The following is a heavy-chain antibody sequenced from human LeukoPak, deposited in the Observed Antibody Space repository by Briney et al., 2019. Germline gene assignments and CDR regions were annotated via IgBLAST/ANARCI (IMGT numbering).Heavy chain of an antibody. V-gene: IGHV3-23*01. J-gene: IGHJ6*01. CDR3: AKVRSVQWPRFWIGMDV. CDR2: ISGSGGNT. Sequence: GGSLRLSCAASGFTFNSYAMRWVRQAPGKGLEWVSAISGSGGNTFYADSVKGRFTISRDNSKNTLYLQMNSLKAEDEAVYYCAKVRSVQWPRFWIGMDVWGQGTTVTVSS. D-gene: IGHD5-12*01. CDR1: GFTFNSYA.